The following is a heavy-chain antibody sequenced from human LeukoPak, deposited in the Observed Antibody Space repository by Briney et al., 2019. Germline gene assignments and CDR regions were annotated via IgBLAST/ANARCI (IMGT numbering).Heavy chain of an antibody. Sequence: SGTLSLTCADSGGTISSSNWWSWVRQPPGNGLEWIGEIYHSGSTNHNPSLKSRVTISVDKSKNQFSLKLSSVTAADTAVYYCARTDDYGDSRGAFDIWGQGTMVTVSS. D-gene: IGHD4-17*01. CDR1: GGTISSSNW. CDR3: ARTDDYGDSRGAFDI. V-gene: IGHV4-4*02. CDR2: IYHSGST. J-gene: IGHJ3*02.